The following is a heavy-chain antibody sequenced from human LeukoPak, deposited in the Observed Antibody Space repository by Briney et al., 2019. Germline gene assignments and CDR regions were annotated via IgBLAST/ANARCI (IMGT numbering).Heavy chain of an antibody. CDR3: ARKDGDI. J-gene: IGHJ3*02. CDR1: GASVSSYY. Sequence: HSETLSLTCTVSGASVSSYYWIWIRQPAGRGLEWIGRIDASGSTNYNPSLKSRVTMSVDSSKNQFSLKVSSVTAADTAVYYCARKDGDIWGQGTMVTVSS. CDR2: IDASGST. D-gene: IGHD5-24*01. V-gene: IGHV4-4*07.